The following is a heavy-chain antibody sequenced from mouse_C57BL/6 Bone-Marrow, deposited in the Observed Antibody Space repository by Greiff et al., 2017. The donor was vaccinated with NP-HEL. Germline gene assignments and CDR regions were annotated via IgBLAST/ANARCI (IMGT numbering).Heavy chain of an antibody. D-gene: IGHD2-4*01. Sequence: VKLQQPGAELVMPGASVKLSCKASGYTFTSYWMHWVKQRPGQGLEWIGEIDPSDSYTNYNQKFKGKSTLTVDKSSSTAYMQLSSLTSEDSAVYYCARSDYDYDWVDFDYWGQGTTLTVSS. CDR3: ARSDYDYDWVDFDY. CDR1: GYTFTSYW. J-gene: IGHJ2*01. CDR2: IDPSDSYT. V-gene: IGHV1-69*01.